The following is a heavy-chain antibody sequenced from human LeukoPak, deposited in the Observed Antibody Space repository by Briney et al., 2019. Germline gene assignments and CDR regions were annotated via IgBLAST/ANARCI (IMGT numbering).Heavy chain of an antibody. CDR1: GFTFDDYT. J-gene: IGHJ4*02. CDR3: AKDAMRGSGYLDY. V-gene: IGHV3-43*01. Sequence: GGSLRLSCAASGFTFDDYTMHWVRQAPGKGLEWVSLISWEGGSTYYADSVKGRFTTSRDNGKNSLYLQMNSLRTEDTALYYCAKDAMRGSGYLDYWGQGTLVTVSS. CDR2: ISWEGGST. D-gene: IGHD2-15*01.